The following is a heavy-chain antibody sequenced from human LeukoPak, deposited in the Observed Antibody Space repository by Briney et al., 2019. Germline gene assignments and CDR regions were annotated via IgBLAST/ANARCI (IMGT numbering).Heavy chain of an antibody. J-gene: IGHJ3*02. Sequence: GGSLRLSCAASGFTFSRSWMSWVRQAPGKGLEWVANIKEDGSAQFYLDPVKGRFIISRDNAKNSLYLQMHSLRAEDTAVYYCTNHRRPYLPDSTHAFDIWGQGTMVTVSS. CDR3: TNHRRPYLPDSTHAFDI. CDR2: IKEDGSAQ. CDR1: GFTFSRSW. V-gene: IGHV3-7*01. D-gene: IGHD1-14*01.